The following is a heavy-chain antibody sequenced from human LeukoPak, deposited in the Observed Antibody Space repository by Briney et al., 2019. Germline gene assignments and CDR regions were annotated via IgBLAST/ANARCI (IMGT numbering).Heavy chain of an antibody. Sequence: GGSLRLSCAASGFTFSSYGMHWVRQAPGKGVEWVAVISYDGSNKYYADSVKGRFTISRDNSKNTLYLQMNSLRAEDTAVYYCAKVLISRYYFDYWGQGTLVTVSS. CDR2: ISYDGSNK. D-gene: IGHD3/OR15-3a*01. CDR3: AKVLISRYYFDY. V-gene: IGHV3-30*18. J-gene: IGHJ4*02. CDR1: GFTFSSYG.